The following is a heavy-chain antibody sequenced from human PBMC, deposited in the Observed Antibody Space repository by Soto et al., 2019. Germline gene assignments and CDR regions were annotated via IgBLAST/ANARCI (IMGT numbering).Heavy chain of an antibody. CDR2: ISGSGGST. Sequence: EVQLLESGEGLVQPGGSLRLSCAASGFTFSSYAMSWVRQAPGKWLEWVSAISGSGGSTYYADSVKGRFTISRDNSKNTLYLQMNSLRAEDTAVYYCAKDRDIVVVTAMDYWGQGTLVTVSS. CDR3: AKDRDIVVVTAMDY. V-gene: IGHV3-23*01. CDR1: GFTFSSYA. J-gene: IGHJ4*02. D-gene: IGHD2-21*02.